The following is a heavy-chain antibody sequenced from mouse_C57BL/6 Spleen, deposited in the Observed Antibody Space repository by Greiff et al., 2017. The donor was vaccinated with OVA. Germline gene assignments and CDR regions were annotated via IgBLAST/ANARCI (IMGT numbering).Heavy chain of an antibody. J-gene: IGHJ4*01. V-gene: IGHV7-3*01. CDR2: IRNKANGYTT. CDR1: GFTFTDYY. Sequence: EVMLVESGGGLVQPGGSLSLSCAASGFTFTDYYMSWVRQPPGTALEWLGFIRNKANGYTTEYSASVKGRFTISRDNSQSILYLQMNALRAEDSATYYCARSGYYGSSYYAMDYWGQGTSVTVSS. D-gene: IGHD1-1*01. CDR3: ARSGYYGSSYYAMDY.